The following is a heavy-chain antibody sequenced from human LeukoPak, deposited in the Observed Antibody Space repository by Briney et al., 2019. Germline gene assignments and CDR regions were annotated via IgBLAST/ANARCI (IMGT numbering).Heavy chain of an antibody. CDR2: ISSSSSYI. CDR3: ASEGAARRNWFDL. J-gene: IGHJ5*02. Sequence: GGSLRLSCAASGFTFSSYSTNWVRQAPGKGLEWVSSISSSSSYIYYADSVKGRFTISRDNAKNSLYLQMNSLRAEDTAVYYCASEGAARRNWFDLWGQGTLVTVSS. D-gene: IGHD6-6*01. CDR1: GFTFSSYS. V-gene: IGHV3-21*01.